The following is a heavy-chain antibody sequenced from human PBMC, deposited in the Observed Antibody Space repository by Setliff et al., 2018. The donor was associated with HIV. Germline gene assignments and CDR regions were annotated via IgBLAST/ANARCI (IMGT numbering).Heavy chain of an antibody. D-gene: IGHD2-15*01. V-gene: IGHV4-39*01. J-gene: IGHJ3*02. CDR1: GGSVRRSTSY. CDR2: TYYSGTT. CDR3: ARRQMVVAAVDAFDI. Sequence: KTSETLSLTCTVSGGSVRRSTSYWGWIRQPPGKGLEWIGSTYYSGTTYSNPSLKSRVTISVDTSKNQFSLRLTSVTAADTAVYYCARRQMVVAAVDAFDIWGQGTMVTVSS.